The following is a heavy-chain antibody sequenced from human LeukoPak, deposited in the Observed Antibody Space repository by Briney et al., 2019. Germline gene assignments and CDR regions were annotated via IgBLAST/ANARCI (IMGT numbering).Heavy chain of an antibody. CDR1: GFTFSSSA. CDR3: ARRLSTAMALND. CDR2: IYAGGST. D-gene: IGHD5-18*01. Sequence: PGGSLRLSCAASGFTFSSSAMSWVRQAPGKGLEWVSVIYAGGSTYYADSVKGRFTISRDNAKNTLYLQMNSLRAEDTAVYYCARRLSTAMALNDWGQGTLVTVSS. V-gene: IGHV3-66*01. J-gene: IGHJ4*02.